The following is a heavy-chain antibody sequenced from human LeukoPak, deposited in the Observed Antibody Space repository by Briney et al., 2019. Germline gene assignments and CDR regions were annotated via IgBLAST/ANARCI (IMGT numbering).Heavy chain of an antibody. J-gene: IGHJ4*02. CDR3: AGGYRGYDVGY. CDR2: INHSGSA. D-gene: IGHD5-12*01. Sequence: SETLSLTCAVYDASFSGFYWNWIRQTPGKGLEWIGEINHSGSANYHPSLMSRVTFSIDTSKKQFSLNLTSVTVADTAVYYCAGGYRGYDVGYWGQGTRVTVSS. CDR1: DASFSGFY. V-gene: IGHV4-34*01.